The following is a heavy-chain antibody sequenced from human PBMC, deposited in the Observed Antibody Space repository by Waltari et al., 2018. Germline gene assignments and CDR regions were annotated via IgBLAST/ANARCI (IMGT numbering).Heavy chain of an antibody. D-gene: IGHD3-10*01. CDR3: AKMVRGGFDY. CDR1: GFTFSNCW. V-gene: IGHV3-7*02. Sequence: EVQLVESGGGLVQPGGSLRLSCAASGFTFSNCWMSWVRQAPGKGLEWLANIKQDGSENYYVDSVKGRFTISRDNAKNSLFLQMNSLRAEDTAVYYCAKMVRGGFDYWGQGTLVTVSS. CDR2: IKQDGSEN. J-gene: IGHJ4*02.